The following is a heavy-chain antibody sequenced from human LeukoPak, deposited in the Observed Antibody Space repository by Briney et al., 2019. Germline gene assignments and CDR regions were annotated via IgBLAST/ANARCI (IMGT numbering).Heavy chain of an antibody. CDR1: GYTFTGYY. V-gene: IGHV1-2*02. Sequence: ASVKVSCKASGYTFTGYYMHWVRQAPGQGLEWMGWINPNSGGTNYAQKFQGRVTMARDTSISTAYMELSRLRSDDTAMYYCARDPFLGLALFDHWGQGTLVTVSS. CDR2: INPNSGGT. CDR3: ARDPFLGLALFDH. D-gene: IGHD3-3*02. J-gene: IGHJ4*02.